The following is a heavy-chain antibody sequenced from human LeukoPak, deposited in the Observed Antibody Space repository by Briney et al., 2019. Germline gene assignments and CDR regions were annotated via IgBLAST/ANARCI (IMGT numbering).Heavy chain of an antibody. CDR1: GFTFRSYA. V-gene: IGHV3-23*01. CDR3: ARVWLRDYMDV. J-gene: IGHJ6*03. D-gene: IGHD5-12*01. CDR2: ITADGGST. Sequence: GGSLRLSCVVSGFTFRSYAMNWVRQAPGKGLEWVAAITADGGSTHYTTSVKGRFIISRDTPKNTLSLQMNSLRAEDTAVYFCARVWLRDYMDVWGEGTTVSVSS.